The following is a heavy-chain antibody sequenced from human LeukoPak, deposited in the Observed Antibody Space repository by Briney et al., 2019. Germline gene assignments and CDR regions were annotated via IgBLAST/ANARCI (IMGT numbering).Heavy chain of an antibody. D-gene: IGHD3-9*01. CDR2: IKQDGSEK. Sequence: GGSLRLSCAASGFTFSSYWMSWVRQAPGKGLEWVANIKQDGSEKYYVDSVKGRFTISRDNAKNSLYLQMNSLRAEDTALYYCARGLRYFDWPTLGYWGQGTLVTVSS. CDR3: ARGLRYFDWPTLGY. J-gene: IGHJ4*02. V-gene: IGHV3-7*01. CDR1: GFTFSSYW.